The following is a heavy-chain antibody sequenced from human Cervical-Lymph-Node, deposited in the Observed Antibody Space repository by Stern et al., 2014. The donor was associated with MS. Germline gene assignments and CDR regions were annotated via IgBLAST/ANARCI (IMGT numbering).Heavy chain of an antibody. J-gene: IGHJ6*02. CDR1: GFTFSSYG. Sequence: QVQLVQSGGGVVQPGRSLRLSCAASGFTFSSYGMHCVRQAPGTGLEWVTLISYDGSNEYYADSVKGRFTISRDNSKNTVYLQMNSLRPEDTAVYYCARPRRPYFFRGNHHYYGMDVWGQGTRVSVSS. V-gene: IGHV3-30*03. CDR2: ISYDGSNE. CDR3: ARPRRPYFFRGNHHYYGMDV. D-gene: IGHD2/OR15-2a*01.